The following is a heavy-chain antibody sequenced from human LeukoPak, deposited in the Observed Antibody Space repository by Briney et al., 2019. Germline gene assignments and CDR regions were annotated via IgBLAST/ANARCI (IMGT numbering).Heavy chain of an antibody. CDR1: GGSFSGYY. CDR2: INHSGST. CDR3: ARDRKATYCGGDCLSGYFDY. D-gene: IGHD2-21*02. V-gene: IGHV4-34*01. J-gene: IGHJ4*02. Sequence: SETLSLTCAVYGGSFSGYYWSWIRQPPGKGLEWIWDINHSGSTNYNPSLKSRVTISVETSKNHFSLKLSSVTAADTAVYYCARDRKATYCGGDCLSGYFDYWGQGTLVTVSS.